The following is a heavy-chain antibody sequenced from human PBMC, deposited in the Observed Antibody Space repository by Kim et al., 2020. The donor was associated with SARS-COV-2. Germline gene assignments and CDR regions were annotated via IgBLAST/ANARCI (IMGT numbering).Heavy chain of an antibody. CDR2: ICYNVNT. J-gene: IGHJ4*02. D-gene: IGHD3-22*01. Sequence: SETLSLTCNVSGGSTSSSSHYWAWIRQPPGKGMEWIGSICYNVNTYYNSSLKSRVIMSGDTSKNQFSLKLSSVTAADTAVYYCARHGRGSVTIIVEGHWGQGTQVTVSS. CDR1: GGSTSSSSHY. CDR3: ARHGRGSVTIIVEGH. V-gene: IGHV4-39*01.